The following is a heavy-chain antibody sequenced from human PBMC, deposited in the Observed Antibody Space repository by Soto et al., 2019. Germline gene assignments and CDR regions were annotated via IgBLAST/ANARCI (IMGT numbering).Heavy chain of an antibody. V-gene: IGHV1-2*02. CDR1: GYSFTDHY. CDR3: ARGKEIPDYWNFDL. D-gene: IGHD2-2*02. Sequence: QVQLVQSGAEVKEPGASVKVSCKASGYSFTDHYMHWVRQGPGQGLEWMGWINPNSGGTKSAQQFQGRVTMTRDMSISTAYMELSRLRFDDTAVYYCARGKEIPDYWNFDLWGRGTLVTVSS. CDR2: INPNSGGT. J-gene: IGHJ2*01.